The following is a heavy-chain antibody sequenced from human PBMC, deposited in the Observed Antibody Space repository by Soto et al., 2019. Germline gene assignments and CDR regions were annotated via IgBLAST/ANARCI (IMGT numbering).Heavy chain of an antibody. CDR1: GFTVSSYH. J-gene: IGHJ4*02. Sequence: GGSMRLSCAASGFTVSSYHMSWVRQKTGKGLEWVSVIYSVGSADFADSVKGRFTISRDNSKNTLYLQMNSLRAEDTAVYYCAKNPGYYYDSTGYHFDYWGQGTLVTVSS. CDR2: IYSVGSA. V-gene: IGHV3-53*01. CDR3: AKNPGYYYDSTGYHFDY. D-gene: IGHD3-22*01.